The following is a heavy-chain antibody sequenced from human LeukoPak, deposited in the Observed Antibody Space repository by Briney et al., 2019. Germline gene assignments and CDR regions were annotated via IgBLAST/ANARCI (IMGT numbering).Heavy chain of an antibody. CDR2: INSDGSST. CDR3: ARGLYWYFDL. V-gene: IGHV3-74*01. Sequence: GGSLRLSCAVSGFTFSSYWMHCVRQAPGKGLVWVSRINSDGSSTSYADSVKGRFTISRDNTKNTLYLQMFSQRAEDTAVYYCARGLYWYFDLWGRGTLVTVSS. J-gene: IGHJ2*01. CDR1: GFTFSSYW.